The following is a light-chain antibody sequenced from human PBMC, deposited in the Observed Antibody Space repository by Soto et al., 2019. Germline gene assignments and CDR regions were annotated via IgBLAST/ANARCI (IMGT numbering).Light chain of an antibody. CDR1: QSINRR. Sequence: GDRVTITCRASQSINRRLAWYQQKPGKAPKFLNYDASNLESGVPSRFSGSGSGTEFTLTISSLQPDDFAAYYCQQYYTYPLTFGGGTKVDIK. CDR3: QQYYTYPLT. CDR2: DAS. V-gene: IGKV1-5*01. J-gene: IGKJ4*01.